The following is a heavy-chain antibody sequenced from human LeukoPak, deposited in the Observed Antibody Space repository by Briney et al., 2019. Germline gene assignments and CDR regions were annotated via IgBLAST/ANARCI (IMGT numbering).Heavy chain of an antibody. D-gene: IGHD3-10*01. CDR2: IYYSGST. J-gene: IGHJ4*02. V-gene: IGHV4-59*08. Sequence: PSETLPLTCTVSGGSISSYYWSWIRQPPGKGLEWIGYIYYSGSTNYNPSLKSRVTISVDTSKNQFSLKLSSVTAADTAVYYCARHPLSVSRGVIMYYFDYWGQGTLVTVSS. CDR1: GGSISSYY. CDR3: ARHPLSVSRGVIMYYFDY.